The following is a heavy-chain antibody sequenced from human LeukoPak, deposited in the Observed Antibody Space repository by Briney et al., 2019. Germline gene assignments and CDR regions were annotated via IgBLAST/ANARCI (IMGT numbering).Heavy chain of an antibody. V-gene: IGHV1-18*01. J-gene: IGHJ3*02. Sequence: ASGKVSCKAAGYTVTNYGITWGPQSPGQGLEGRGGISAYNVVTNYAQKLQCRVTITTDTSTSTAYMEMTSMRSDDTAVYYCARAGWYAIPRYAFDIWGQGTMVTVSS. D-gene: IGHD6-19*01. CDR3: ARAGWYAIPRYAFDI. CDR2: ISAYNVVT. CDR1: GYTVTNYG.